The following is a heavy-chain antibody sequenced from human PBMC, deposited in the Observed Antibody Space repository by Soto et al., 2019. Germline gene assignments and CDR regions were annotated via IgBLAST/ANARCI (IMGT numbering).Heavy chain of an antibody. Sequence: GASVKVSCKASGYTLTDYFVDWVRQAPGQGLEWMGRINPNTGATHYAETFQGRVTMTRDMSISTAHLELSSLRSDDTAVYFCAREAEEWQAYCTTAVCPRYLDIWGRGTLVTVSS. CDR3: AREAEEWQAYCTTAVCPRYLDI. D-gene: IGHD2-8*01. V-gene: IGHV1-2*02. J-gene: IGHJ2*01. CDR2: INPNTGAT. CDR1: GYTLTDYF.